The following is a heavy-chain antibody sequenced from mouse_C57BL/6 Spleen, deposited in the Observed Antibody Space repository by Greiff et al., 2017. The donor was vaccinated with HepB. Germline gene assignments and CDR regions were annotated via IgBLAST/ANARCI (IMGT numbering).Heavy chain of an antibody. V-gene: IGHV1-42*01. CDR1: GYSFTGYY. CDR3: ARGDYGDYYAMDY. J-gene: IGHJ4*01. CDR2: INPSTGGT. Sequence: EVKLVESGPELVKPGASVKISCKASGYSFTGYYMNWVKQSPEKSLEWIGEINPSTGGTTYNQKFKAKATLTVDKSSSTAYMQLKSLTSEDSAVYYCARGDYGDYYAMDYWGQGTSVTVSS. D-gene: IGHD2-4*01.